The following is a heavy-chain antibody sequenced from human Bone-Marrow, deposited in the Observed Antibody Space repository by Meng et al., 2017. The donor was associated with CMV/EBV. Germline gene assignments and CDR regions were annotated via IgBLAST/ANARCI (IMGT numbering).Heavy chain of an antibody. D-gene: IGHD2-2*01. CDR1: GYTFTSYG. Sequence: ASVKVSCKASGYTFTSYGISWVRQAPGQGLEWMGWINPNSGGTNYAQKFQGRVTMTRDTSISTAYMELSRLRSDDTAVYYCASPQQDAFDIWGQGTRVTGSS. CDR2: INPNSGGT. V-gene: IGHV1-2*02. J-gene: IGHJ3*02. CDR3: ASPQQDAFDI.